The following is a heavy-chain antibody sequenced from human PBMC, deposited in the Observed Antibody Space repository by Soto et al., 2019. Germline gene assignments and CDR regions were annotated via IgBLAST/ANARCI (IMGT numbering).Heavy chain of an antibody. CDR2: CNPHSGGT. CDR3: ANEGSSGAFDF. J-gene: IGHJ4*02. V-gene: IGHV1-2*04. CDR1: GYTFTGYY. D-gene: IGHD6-19*01. Sequence: ASVKVSCKASGYTFTGYYLHWVRQAPGQGLEWMGSCNPHSGGTNYAQDFQGWVTMTGDTSTSTAYMEVIRLRSDDTAEYYCANEGSSGAFDFWGQGSLVTVSS.